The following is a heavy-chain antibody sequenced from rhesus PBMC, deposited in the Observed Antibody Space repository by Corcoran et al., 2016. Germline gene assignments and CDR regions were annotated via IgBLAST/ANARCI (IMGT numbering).Heavy chain of an antibody. V-gene: IGHV4-80*01. CDR1: GVSFSIYW. CDR3: LRGPYTSPFDY. D-gene: IGHD6-13*01. J-gene: IGHJ4*01. Sequence: QVQLQESGPGLVKPSETLSLTCAVSGVSFSIYWWTWIRQPPGKGLEWIGDISGNSERANYNPSIKIRVTISKDASKNQFSLRLTSVTAADTAVYYCLRGPYTSPFDYWGQGVLVTVSS. CDR2: ISGNSERA.